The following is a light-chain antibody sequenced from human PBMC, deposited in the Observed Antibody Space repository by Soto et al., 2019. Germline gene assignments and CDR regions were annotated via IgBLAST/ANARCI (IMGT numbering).Light chain of an antibody. J-gene: IGKJ4*01. CDR1: QTISVS. V-gene: IGKV1-5*01. Sequence: IQMTQSPSTLSASVGDTVTITCRASQTISVSLAWYQQKPGKAPNLLIYDASTLQGGVPSRFSGSGSGTEFTLTVTSLQPEDFATYFCQQYHTYLTFGGGTKVDIK. CDR2: DAS. CDR3: QQYHTYLT.